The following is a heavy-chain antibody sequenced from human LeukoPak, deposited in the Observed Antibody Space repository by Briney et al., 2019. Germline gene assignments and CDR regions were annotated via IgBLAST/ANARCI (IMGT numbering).Heavy chain of an antibody. Sequence: ASVKVSCKASGYTFTGYYMHWVRQAPGQGLEWMGWINPNSGGTNYAQKFQGRVTMTRDTSISTAYMELSRLRSGDTAVYYCATNPRIAVAGTVFDPWGQGTLVTVSS. CDR1: GYTFTGYY. CDR3: ATNPRIAVAGTVFDP. V-gene: IGHV1-2*02. CDR2: INPNSGGT. D-gene: IGHD6-19*01. J-gene: IGHJ5*02.